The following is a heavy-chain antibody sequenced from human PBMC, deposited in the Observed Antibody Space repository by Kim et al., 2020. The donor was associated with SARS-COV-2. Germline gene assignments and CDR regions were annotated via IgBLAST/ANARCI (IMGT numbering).Heavy chain of an antibody. V-gene: IGHV4-39*01. CDR3: ARAGALYDSSGYYTPTLYYFDY. D-gene: IGHD3-22*01. CDR1: GGSISSSSYY. Sequence: SETLSLTCTVSGGSISSSSYYWGWIRQPPGKGLEWIGSIYYSGSTYYNPSLKSRVTISVDTSKNQFSLKLSSVTAADTAVYYCARAGALYDSSGYYTPTLYYFDYWGQGTLVTVSS. CDR2: IYYSGST. J-gene: IGHJ4*02.